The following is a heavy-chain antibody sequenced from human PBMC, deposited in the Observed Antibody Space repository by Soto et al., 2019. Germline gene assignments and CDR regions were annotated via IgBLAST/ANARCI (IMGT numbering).Heavy chain of an antibody. V-gene: IGHV4-61*01. CDR3: ARDITMVRGVFRYGMDV. CDR2: IYYSGST. Sequence: SETLSLTCTVSGGSVSSGSYYWSWIRQPPGKGLEWIGYIYYSGSTNYNPSLKSRVTISVDTSKNQFSLKLSSVTAADTAVYYCARDITMVRGVFRYGMDVWGQGTTVTVSS. CDR1: GGSVSSGSYY. D-gene: IGHD3-10*01. J-gene: IGHJ6*02.